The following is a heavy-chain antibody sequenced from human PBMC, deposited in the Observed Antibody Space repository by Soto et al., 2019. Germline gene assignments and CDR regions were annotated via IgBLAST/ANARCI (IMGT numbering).Heavy chain of an antibody. CDR1: GGSVSSATDY. CDR2: TDYSGNT. V-gene: IGHV4-61*01. Sequence: QVQLQESGPGLVKPSETLSLTGTVSGGSVSSATDYWTWIRQPPGKGLERIGYTDYSGNTDRTPSLTSRVTISIDTSKNQFSLTLSSVTAADTAVYSCARQSSYDSAHYHYWFDPWGRGILVTVSS. D-gene: IGHD3-22*01. J-gene: IGHJ5*02. CDR3: ARQSSYDSAHYHYWFDP.